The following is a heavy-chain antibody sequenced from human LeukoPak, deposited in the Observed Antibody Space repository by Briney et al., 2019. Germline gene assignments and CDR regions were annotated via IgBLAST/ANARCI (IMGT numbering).Heavy chain of an antibody. Sequence: PGGSLRLSCAASGFTFSDYYMSWIRQAPGKGLEWVSYISSSGSTIYYADSVKGRFTISRDNAKDSLYLQMNSLRAEDTAVYYCAKDTLPRQWLVKSFDIWGQGTMVTVSS. D-gene: IGHD6-19*01. CDR1: GFTFSDYY. CDR2: ISSSGSTI. V-gene: IGHV3-11*01. CDR3: AKDTLPRQWLVKSFDI. J-gene: IGHJ3*02.